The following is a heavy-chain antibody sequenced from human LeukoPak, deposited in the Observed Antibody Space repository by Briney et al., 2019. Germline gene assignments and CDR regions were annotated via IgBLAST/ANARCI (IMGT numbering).Heavy chain of an antibody. Sequence: GGSLRLSCAAPGFTFDDSGMTWVRQAPGKGLEWVSGINWNGDSIGYGDSVKSRFIISRDNAKNSLYLQMNDLRVEDTALYYCARWGSGWDPSKYWGQGTLVTVSS. CDR3: ARWGSGWDPSKY. CDR1: GFTFDDSG. CDR2: INWNGDSI. J-gene: IGHJ4*02. V-gene: IGHV3-20*04. D-gene: IGHD6-19*01.